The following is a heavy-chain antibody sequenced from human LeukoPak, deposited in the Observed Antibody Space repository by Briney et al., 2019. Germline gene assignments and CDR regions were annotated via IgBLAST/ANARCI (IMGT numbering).Heavy chain of an antibody. CDR3: VRDGDDFNFDY. D-gene: IGHD5-24*01. J-gene: IGHJ4*02. Sequence: GDSLSLSYAVSGLPFRSHWMHWVRHPPGKGLEWVSRVLRDGSFTNYADSGKGRFTIARDNAKNTVYLQMSSLRAEDTAVYFCVRDGDDFNFDYWGQGTLVTVSS. V-gene: IGHV3-74*01. CDR2: VLRDGSFT. CDR1: GLPFRSHW.